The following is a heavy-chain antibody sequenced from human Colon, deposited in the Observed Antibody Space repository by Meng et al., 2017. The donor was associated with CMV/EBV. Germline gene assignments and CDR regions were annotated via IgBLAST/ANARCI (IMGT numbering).Heavy chain of an antibody. Sequence: KASGNIFSSAYVHWVRQAPGQGLDWVGMVSLTGERPKYAQEFQGRVTMTRDKSTSTFYMELSSLVSEDTAVYYCARVFAASSGWFDPWGQGTLVTVSS. V-gene: IGHV1-46*01. J-gene: IGHJ5*02. CDR3: ARVFAASSGWFDP. CDR2: VSLTGERP. D-gene: IGHD6-6*01. CDR1: GNIFSSAY.